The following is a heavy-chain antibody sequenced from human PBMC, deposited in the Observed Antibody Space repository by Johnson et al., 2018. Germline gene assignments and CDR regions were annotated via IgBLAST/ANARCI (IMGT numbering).Heavy chain of an antibody. CDR1: GFTFDDYA. Sequence: VQLVQSGGGVVQPGRSLRLSCAASGFTFDDYAMHWVRQAPGKGLEWVSGVSWNSGSIDYADSVKGRFTISRDNSKNTLYLQMNSLRAEDTAVYYCARDDLGIGYYYYYMDVWGKGTTVTVSS. J-gene: IGHJ6*03. V-gene: IGHV3-9*01. D-gene: IGHD7-27*01. CDR3: ARDDLGIGYYYYYMDV. CDR2: VSWNSGSI.